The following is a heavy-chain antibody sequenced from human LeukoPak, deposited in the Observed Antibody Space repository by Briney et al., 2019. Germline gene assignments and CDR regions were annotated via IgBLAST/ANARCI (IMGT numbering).Heavy chain of an antibody. Sequence: NPSGTLPLTCTVSGGSISSYYWSWIRQPPGKGLEWIGYIYYSGSTNYNPSLKSRVTISVDTSKNQFSLKLSSVTAADTAVYCCARRVYGDIWGQGTLVTVSS. CDR2: IYYSGST. CDR3: ARRVYGDI. J-gene: IGHJ4*02. V-gene: IGHV4-59*01. CDR1: GGSISSYY. D-gene: IGHD4-17*01.